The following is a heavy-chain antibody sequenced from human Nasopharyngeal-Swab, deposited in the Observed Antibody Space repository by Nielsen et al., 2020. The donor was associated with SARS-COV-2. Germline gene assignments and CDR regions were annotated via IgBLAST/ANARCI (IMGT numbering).Heavy chain of an antibody. Sequence: ASVKVSCKASGYTFNSYAMHWVRQAPGQRLEWMGGINAGNGNTKYSQRFQGRVTITRDTSASTAYMELSSPRSEDTAVYYCARGIYGDYLDYFDYWGQGTLVTVSS. CDR3: ARGIYGDYLDYFDY. CDR2: INAGNGNT. CDR1: GYTFNSYA. J-gene: IGHJ4*02. D-gene: IGHD4-17*01. V-gene: IGHV1-3*01.